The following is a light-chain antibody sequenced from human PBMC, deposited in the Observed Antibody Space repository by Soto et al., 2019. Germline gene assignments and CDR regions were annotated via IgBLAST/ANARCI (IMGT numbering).Light chain of an antibody. CDR2: HAS. V-gene: IGKV1-5*01. Sequence: DSQMTRCPSTPRGSLGDSVSITCRASQSISNWLAWYQQKPGTAXXLLIYHASTLESGVPARFSGSGSGTEFTRTISSLPPDDFATYYCQQYMSYSFGQGTKVDIK. J-gene: IGKJ1*01. CDR1: QSISNW. CDR3: QQYMSYS.